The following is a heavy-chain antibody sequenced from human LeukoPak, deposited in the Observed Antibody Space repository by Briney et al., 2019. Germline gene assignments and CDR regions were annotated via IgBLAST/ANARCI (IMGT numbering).Heavy chain of an antibody. D-gene: IGHD6-19*01. V-gene: IGHV4-61*01. Sequence: SETLSLTCTVSGGFVSSGSYYWSWIRQPPGKGLEWIGYIYYSGSTNYNPSLKSRVTISVDTSKNQFSLKLSSVTAADTAVYYCASGGYSSGWYSYWGQGTLVTVSS. CDR3: ASGGYSSGWYSY. CDR1: GGFVSSGSYY. CDR2: IYYSGST. J-gene: IGHJ4*02.